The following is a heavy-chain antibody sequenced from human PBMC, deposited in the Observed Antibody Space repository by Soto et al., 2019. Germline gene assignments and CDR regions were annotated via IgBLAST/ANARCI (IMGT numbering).Heavy chain of an antibody. Sequence: KPSETLSLTCTVSGGSISSYYWSWIRQPPGKGLEWIGYIYYSGSTNYNPSLKSRVTISVDTSKNQFSLKLSSVTAADTAVYYCARVGRVPAAMAGYYYYYMDVWGKGTTVTVSS. CDR1: GGSISSYY. D-gene: IGHD2-2*01. J-gene: IGHJ6*03. V-gene: IGHV4-59*01. CDR2: IYYSGST. CDR3: ARVGRVPAAMAGYYYYYMDV.